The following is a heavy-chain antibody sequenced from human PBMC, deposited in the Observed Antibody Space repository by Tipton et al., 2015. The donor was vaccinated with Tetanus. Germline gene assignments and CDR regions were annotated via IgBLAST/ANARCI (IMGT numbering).Heavy chain of an antibody. V-gene: IGHV5-51*01. J-gene: IGHJ5*02. CDR1: GHNSRSYW. Sequence: QLVQSGAEVKKPGESLKMSCKISGHNSRSYWINWVRQMPGKGLEWMGIIYSGDSEATYSPSFQGQVTISLDKSISTAYLQWSSLKASDTAIYFCARLPKHYSASGSTXGQGTQVTVSS. CDR3: ARLPKHYSASGST. D-gene: IGHD3-10*01. CDR2: IYSGDSEA.